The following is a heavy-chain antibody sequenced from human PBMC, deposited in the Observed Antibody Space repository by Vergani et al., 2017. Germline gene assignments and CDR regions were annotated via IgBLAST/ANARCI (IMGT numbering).Heavy chain of an antibody. CDR1: GGSISSGGYS. CDR2: IYYSGST. CDR3: ARDQRDCSGGSCYSGNWFDP. Sequence: QLQLQESGSGLVKPSQTLSLTCAVSGGSISSGGYSWSWIRQPPGKGLEWIGYIYYSGSTNYNPSLKSRVTISVDTSKNQFSLKLSSVTAADTAVYYCARDQRDCSGGSCYSGNWFDPWGQGTLVTVSS. V-gene: IGHV4-61*08. J-gene: IGHJ5*02. D-gene: IGHD2-15*01.